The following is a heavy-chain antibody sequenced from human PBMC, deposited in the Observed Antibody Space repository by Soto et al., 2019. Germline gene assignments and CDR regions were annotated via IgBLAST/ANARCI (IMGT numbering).Heavy chain of an antibody. CDR1: GPPSSTHV. Sequence: GGCMRQSCTAFGPPSSTHVLHRLRQDPEEVLEWRAVISYDGRNKYYADSVKGRFTISRGNSKNTLYLQMNSLRAEDTAVYYCAKVWESYYDILTGPYKYFDYWGQGTLVTVSS. CDR2: ISYDGRNK. CDR3: AKVWESYYDILTGPYKYFDY. D-gene: IGHD3-9*01. V-gene: IGHV3-30*18. J-gene: IGHJ4*02.